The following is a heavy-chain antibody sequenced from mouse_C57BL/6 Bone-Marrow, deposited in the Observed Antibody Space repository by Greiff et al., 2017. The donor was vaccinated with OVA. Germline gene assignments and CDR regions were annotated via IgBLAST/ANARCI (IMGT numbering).Heavy chain of an antibody. Sequence: VQLQQSGAELVRPGASVTLSCKASGYSFTDYEMHWVKQTPVHGLEWIGAIDPETGGTAYNQKFKGKAILTADKSFSTAYMELRSLTSEDSAVKYSPIYYYGSSSWYVDVWGTGTTVTDSA. J-gene: IGHJ1*03. CDR2: IDPETGGT. V-gene: IGHV1-15*01. CDR3: PIYYYGSSSWYVDV. D-gene: IGHD1-1*01. CDR1: GYSFTDYE.